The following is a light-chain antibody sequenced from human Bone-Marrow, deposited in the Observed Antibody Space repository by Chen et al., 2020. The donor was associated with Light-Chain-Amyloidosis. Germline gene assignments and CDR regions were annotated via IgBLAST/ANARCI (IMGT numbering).Light chain of an antibody. CDR2: GAS. J-gene: IGKJ4*01. CDR3: QQYGRSPLT. V-gene: IGKV3-20*01. CDR1: QTISSNY. Sequence: EIVLTQSPGTLSLSPGEGANLSCRASQTISSNYLTWYQRKVGQAPRRLIYGASSRATGIPDRCAGSGSGTDLTLTINRLEPEDVAMYYSQQYGRSPLTCGGGTKVEIK.